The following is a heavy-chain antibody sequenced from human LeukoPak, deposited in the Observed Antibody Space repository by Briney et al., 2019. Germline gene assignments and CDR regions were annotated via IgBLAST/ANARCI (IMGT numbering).Heavy chain of an antibody. CDR1: GFTFSSYW. V-gene: IGHV3-7*01. CDR3: ARVRGSSSWYHFDY. D-gene: IGHD6-13*01. Sequence: GGSLRLSCAASGFTFSSYWMSWVRQAPGKGLEWVANIKQDGSEKYYVDSVKGRFTISRDNAKNSLYLQTNSLRAEDTAVYYCARVRGSSSWYHFDYWGQGTLVTVSS. CDR2: IKQDGSEK. J-gene: IGHJ4*02.